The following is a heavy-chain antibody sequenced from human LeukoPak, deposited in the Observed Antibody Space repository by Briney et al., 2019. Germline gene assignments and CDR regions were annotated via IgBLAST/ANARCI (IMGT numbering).Heavy chain of an antibody. V-gene: IGHV4-59*01. Sequence: SETLSLTCTVSGGSISSYYWSWIRQPPGKGLEWIGYIYYSGSTNYNPSLKSRVTISVDTSKNQFSLKLSSVTAADTAVYYCARGRRTPANWGQGTLVTVSS. CDR2: IYYSGST. CDR1: GGSISSYY. D-gene: IGHD1-14*01. J-gene: IGHJ4*02. CDR3: ARGRRTPAN.